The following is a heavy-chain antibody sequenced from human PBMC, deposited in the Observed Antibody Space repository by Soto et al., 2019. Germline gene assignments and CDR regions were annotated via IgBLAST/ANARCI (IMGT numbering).Heavy chain of an antibody. V-gene: IGHV3-30-3*01. D-gene: IGHD3-22*01. CDR2: ISYDGSKK. CDR3: VRDKLNIVVALGGMDV. J-gene: IGHJ6*02. Sequence: QVQLVESGGGVVQPGRSLRLSCAASGFTFSSYAMHWVRQAPGKGLEWVAVISYDGSKKYYADSVKGRFTMSRDNSENTLHLQMNRLRADDTAVYYCVRDKLNIVVALGGMDVWGQGTTVTVSS. CDR1: GFTFSSYA.